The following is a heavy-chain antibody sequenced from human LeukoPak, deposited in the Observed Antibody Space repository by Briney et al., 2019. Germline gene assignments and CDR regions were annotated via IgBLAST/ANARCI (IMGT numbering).Heavy chain of an antibody. CDR3: ARDDSSTWRQY. V-gene: IGHV1-18*01. D-gene: IGHD6-13*01. CDR2: ISGYNGNT. CDR1: GYTFNTYG. J-gene: IGHJ4*02. Sequence: GASVKVSCKTSGYTFNTYGTSWVRQAPGQGLEWVGWISGYNGNTNYARTFRDRVIMTIDTSTTTVYMELRSLRFDDTAVYYCARDDSSTWRQYWGQGTQVIVSS.